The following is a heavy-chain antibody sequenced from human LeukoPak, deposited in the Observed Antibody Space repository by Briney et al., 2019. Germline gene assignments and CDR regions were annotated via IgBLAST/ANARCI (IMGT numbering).Heavy chain of an antibody. CDR1: GGTFSSYA. CDR2: IIPILGIA. D-gene: IGHD7-27*01. J-gene: IGHJ4*02. Sequence: SVKVSCKASGGTFSSYAISWVRQAPGQGLECMGRIIPILGIANYAQKFQGRVTITADKSTSTAYMELSSLRSEDTAVYYCASTGPGDTGYFDYWGQGTLVTVSS. CDR3: ASTGPGDTGYFDY. V-gene: IGHV1-69*04.